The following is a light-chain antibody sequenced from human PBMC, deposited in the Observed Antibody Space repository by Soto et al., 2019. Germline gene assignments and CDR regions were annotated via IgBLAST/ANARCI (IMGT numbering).Light chain of an antibody. CDR2: VKSDGSH. CDR1: SGHSTYD. Sequence: QSVLTQSPSASASLGASVKLTCTLSSGHSTYDIAWHQQQPQKGPRYLMKVKSDGSHTKGDGIPHRFSGSSSGTERYLTISGIQSEDEADYYCQTWGTDYRVFGGGTKLTVL. J-gene: IGLJ2*01. CDR3: QTWGTDYRV. V-gene: IGLV4-69*01.